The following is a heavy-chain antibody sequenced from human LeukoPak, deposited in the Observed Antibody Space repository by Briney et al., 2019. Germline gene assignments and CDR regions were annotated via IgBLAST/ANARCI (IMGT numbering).Heavy chain of an antibody. CDR3: ATIRAYSREKSFDY. CDR2: INHSGST. Sequence: PSETLSLTCAVYGGSFSGYYWSWIRQPPGKGLEWIGGINHSGSTNYNPSLKSRVTISVDTSKNQFSLKLSSVTAADTAVYYCATIRAYSREKSFDYWGQGTLVTVSS. D-gene: IGHD6-13*01. V-gene: IGHV4-34*01. J-gene: IGHJ4*02. CDR1: GGSFSGYY.